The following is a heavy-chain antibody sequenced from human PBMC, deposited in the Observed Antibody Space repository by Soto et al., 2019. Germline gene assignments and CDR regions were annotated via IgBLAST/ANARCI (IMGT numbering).Heavy chain of an antibody. J-gene: IGHJ4*02. D-gene: IGHD5-12*01. CDR1: GYTFIGYY. V-gene: IGHV1-2*06. CDR2: INPNSGAT. CDR3: ARDLVSTIGDFDY. Sequence: ASVKVSCKTCGYTFIGYYIHWVRQAPGQGLEWVGRINPNSGATNYAQKLQGRVTMTRDRSISTAYMELSRLRSDDTAVYYCARDLVSTIGDFDYWDQGTQVTVSS.